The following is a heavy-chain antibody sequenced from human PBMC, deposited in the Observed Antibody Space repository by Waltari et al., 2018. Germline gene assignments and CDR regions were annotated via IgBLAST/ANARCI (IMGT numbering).Heavy chain of an antibody. CDR2: ISGSGGST. CDR3: ASSLYGDYTQIWGRVFDY. V-gene: IGHV3-23*01. Sequence: VQLLESGGGLVQSGGSLRLSCAASGFTFRSYAMNWVRQAPGKGVEWVSVISGSGGSTDYADSVKGRFTISRDKSKNTLYLQMNNLRVEDTAVYYCASSLYGDYTQIWGRVFDYWGQGTLVTVSS. CDR1: GFTFRSYA. D-gene: IGHD4-17*01. J-gene: IGHJ4*02.